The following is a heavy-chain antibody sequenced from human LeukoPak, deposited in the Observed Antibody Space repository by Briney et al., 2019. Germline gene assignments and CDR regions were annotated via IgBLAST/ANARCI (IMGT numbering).Heavy chain of an antibody. J-gene: IGHJ4*02. CDR3: ARTYYDFWSGPGGSYYFDY. V-gene: IGHV4-38-2*02. CDR2: SYHSGST. D-gene: IGHD3-3*01. CDR1: GYSISSGYY. Sequence: SETLSLTCTVSGYSISSGYYWGWIRQPPGKGLEWIGSSYHSGSTYYNPSLKSRVTISVDTSKNQFSLKLSSVTAADTAVYYCARTYYDFWSGPGGSYYFDYWGQGTLVTVSS.